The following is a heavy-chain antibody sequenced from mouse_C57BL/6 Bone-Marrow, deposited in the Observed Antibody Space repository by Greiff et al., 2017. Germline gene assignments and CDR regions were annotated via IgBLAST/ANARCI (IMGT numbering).Heavy chain of an antibody. Sequence: QVQLKESGAELARPGASVKMSCKASGYTFTSYTMHWVKQRPGQGLEWIGYINPSSGYTKYNQKFKDKATLTADKSSSTAYMQLSSLTSEDSAVYYCARDGYNWYFDVWGTGTTVTVSS. CDR1: GYTFTSYT. CDR2: INPSSGYT. CDR3: ARDGYNWYFDV. V-gene: IGHV1-4*01. J-gene: IGHJ1*03. D-gene: IGHD2-3*01.